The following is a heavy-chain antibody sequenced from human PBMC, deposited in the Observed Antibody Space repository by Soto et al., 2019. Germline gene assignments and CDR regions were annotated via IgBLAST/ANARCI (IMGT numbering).Heavy chain of an antibody. CDR2: IIPIFGTA. CDR1: GGTFSSYA. CDR3: AKSGWGVVVPAVNWYFDL. D-gene: IGHD2-2*01. J-gene: IGHJ2*01. V-gene: IGHV1-69*13. Sequence: SVKVSCKASGGTFSSYAISWVRQAPGQGLEWMGGIIPIFGTANYAQKFQGRVTITADESTSTAYVELSSLRSEDTAVYYCAKSGWGVVVPAVNWYFDLWGRGTLVTVSS.